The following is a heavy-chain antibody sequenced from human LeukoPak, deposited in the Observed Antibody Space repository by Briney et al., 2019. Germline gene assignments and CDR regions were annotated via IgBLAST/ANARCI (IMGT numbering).Heavy chain of an antibody. CDR1: GFTFNYFW. V-gene: IGHV3-74*01. Sequence: GGSLRLSCAASGFTFNYFWMHWVRQVPGKGLVWVAGINNDVTATYYADSVKGRFTISRDNAKNTVYLQMNGLRAEDTTVYYCATVSEYWSQGTLVTVSS. CDR2: INNDVTAT. J-gene: IGHJ4*02. CDR3: ATVSEY.